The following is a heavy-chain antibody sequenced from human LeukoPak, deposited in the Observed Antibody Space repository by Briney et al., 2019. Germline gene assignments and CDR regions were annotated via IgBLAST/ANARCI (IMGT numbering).Heavy chain of an antibody. CDR2: ISHSGST. CDR3: ARVSYYDSSGNRGAFDY. J-gene: IGHJ4*02. Sequence: SETLSLTCAVYGGSFSGYYWSWIRQPPGKGLEWIGEISHSGSTNYNPSLKSRVTISVDTSKNQFSLKLSSVTAADTAVYYCARVSYYDSSGNRGAFDYWGQGTLVTVSS. D-gene: IGHD3-22*01. CDR1: GGSFSGYY. V-gene: IGHV4-34*01.